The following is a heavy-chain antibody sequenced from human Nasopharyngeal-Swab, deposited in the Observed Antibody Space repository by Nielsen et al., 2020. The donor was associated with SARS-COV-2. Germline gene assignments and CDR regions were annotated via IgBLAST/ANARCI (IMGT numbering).Heavy chain of an antibody. Sequence: GEALKISWAASGITFSSYAMSWVRQAPGKGLEWVSAISGSGGSTYYADSVKGRFTISRDNSKNTLYLQMNSLRAEDTAVYYCARLYSSSSYYYYGMDVWGQGTTVTVSS. J-gene: IGHJ6*02. D-gene: IGHD6-6*01. V-gene: IGHV3-23*01. CDR1: GITFSSYA. CDR2: ISGSGGST. CDR3: ARLYSSSSYYYYGMDV.